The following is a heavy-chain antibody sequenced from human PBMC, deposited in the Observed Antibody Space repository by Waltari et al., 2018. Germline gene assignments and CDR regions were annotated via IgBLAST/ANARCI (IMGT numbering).Heavy chain of an antibody. Sequence: EVQLVESGGGLVQPGRSLRLSCTASGFTFGDYAMSWFRQAPGKGLEWVGFIRSKADGGTTEYAASVKGRFTISRDDSKSIAYLQMNSLKTEDTAVYYCTRETGTIFGVVIFQYGMDVWGQGTTVTVSS. J-gene: IGHJ6*02. CDR3: TRETGTIFGVVIFQYGMDV. CDR1: GFTFGDYA. V-gene: IGHV3-49*03. D-gene: IGHD3-3*01. CDR2: IRSKADGGTT.